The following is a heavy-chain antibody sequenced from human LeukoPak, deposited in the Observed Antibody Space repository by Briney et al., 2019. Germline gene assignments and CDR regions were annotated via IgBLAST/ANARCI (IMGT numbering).Heavy chain of an antibody. D-gene: IGHD3-22*01. CDR2: IYYSGST. V-gene: IGHV4-59*08. Sequence: PSETLSLTCTVSGGSISSYYWSWIRQPPGKGLEWIGYIYYSGSTNYNPSLKSRVTISVDTSKNQFSLKLSSVTAADTAVYYCASSTVYYYDSSGYDAFDIWGQGTMVTVSS. J-gene: IGHJ3*02. CDR1: GGSISSYY. CDR3: ASSTVYYYDSSGYDAFDI.